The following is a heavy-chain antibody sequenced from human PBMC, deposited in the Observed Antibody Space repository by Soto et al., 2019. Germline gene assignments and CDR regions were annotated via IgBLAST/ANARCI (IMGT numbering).Heavy chain of an antibody. Sequence: LSLTCVVSGGSISSNSWWSWVRQPPGKGLEWIGEIYHNGSTNYKSSLKSRVIIKLDKSKNQFSLKLSSVTAADTAVYYCARLSVRITIFGVDPNWFDPWGQGTLVTVSS. D-gene: IGHD3-3*01. CDR1: GGSISSNSW. J-gene: IGHJ5*02. CDR2: IYHNGST. V-gene: IGHV4-4*02. CDR3: ARLSVRITIFGVDPNWFDP.